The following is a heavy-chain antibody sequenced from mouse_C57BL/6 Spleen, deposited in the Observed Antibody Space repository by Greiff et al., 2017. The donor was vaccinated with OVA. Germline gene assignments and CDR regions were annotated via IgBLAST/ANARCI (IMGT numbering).Heavy chain of an antibody. CDR2: IDPSDSET. Sequence: QVQLQQPGAELVRPGSSVKLSCKASGYTFTSYWMHWVKQRPIQGLEWIGNIDPSDSETHYNQKFKDKATLTVDKSSSTAYMQLSSLTSEDSAVYYCARSSYDYVWYFDVWGTGTTVTVSS. D-gene: IGHD2-4*01. CDR1: GYTFTSYW. J-gene: IGHJ1*03. CDR3: ARSSYDYVWYFDV. V-gene: IGHV1-52*01.